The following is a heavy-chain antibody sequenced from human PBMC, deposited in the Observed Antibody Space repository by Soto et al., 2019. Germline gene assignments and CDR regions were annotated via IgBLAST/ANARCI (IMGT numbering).Heavy chain of an antibody. CDR3: XXXXXXXXXXXXXX. Sequence: QVQLVQSGAEVKKPGSSVKVSCKASGGTFSSYAISWVRQAPGQGLEWMGGIIPIFGTANYAQKFQGRVTITADESTSTAYMELSSLRSEXTXXXXXXXXXXXXXXXXXXXXGQGTLVTVSS. V-gene: IGHV1-69*12. CDR1: GGTFSSYA. CDR2: IIPIFGTA. J-gene: IGHJ4*02.